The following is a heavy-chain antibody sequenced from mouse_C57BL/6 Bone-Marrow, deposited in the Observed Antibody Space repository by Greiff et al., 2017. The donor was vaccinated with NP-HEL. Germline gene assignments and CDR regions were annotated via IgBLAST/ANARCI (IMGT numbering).Heavy chain of an antibody. CDR2: ILPGSGST. V-gene: IGHV1-9*01. Sequence: QVQLQQSGAELMKPGASVKLSCKATGYTFTGYWIEWVKQRPGHGLEWIGEILPGSGSTNYNEKFKGKATFTADTSSNTAYMQLSSLTTEDSAIYYCARIGHYYGSSYGYFDVWGTGTTVTVSS. CDR3: ARIGHYYGSSYGYFDV. J-gene: IGHJ1*03. D-gene: IGHD1-1*01. CDR1: GYTFTGYW.